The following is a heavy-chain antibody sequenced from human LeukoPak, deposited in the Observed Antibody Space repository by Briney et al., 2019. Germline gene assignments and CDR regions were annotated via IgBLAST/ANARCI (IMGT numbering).Heavy chain of an antibody. CDR1: GGSFSGYY. V-gene: IGHV4-34*01. CDR3: AREHDYGDYPSDY. D-gene: IGHD4-17*01. J-gene: IGHJ4*02. CDR2: INHSGST. Sequence: PSETLSLTCAVYGGSFSGYYWSWIRQPPGKGLEWIGEINHSGSTNYNPSLKSRVTISVDTSKNQFSLKLSSVTAADTAVYYCAREHDYGDYPSDYWGQGTLVTVSS.